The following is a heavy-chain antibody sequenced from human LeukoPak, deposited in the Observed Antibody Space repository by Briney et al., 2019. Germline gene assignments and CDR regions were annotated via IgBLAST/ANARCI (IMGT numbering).Heavy chain of an antibody. V-gene: IGHV1-8*01. CDR3: ARGTQLTSWDFYYGMDV. D-gene: IGHD1-26*01. CDR1: GYTFTSYD. J-gene: IGHJ6*02. CDR2: MNPNSGNT. Sequence: GASVKVSCKASGYTFTSYDINWVRQATGQGLEWMGWMNPNSGNTGYAQKFQGRVTMTRNTSISTAYMELSSLRSEDTAVYYCARGTQLTSWDFYYGMDVWGQGTTVTVSS.